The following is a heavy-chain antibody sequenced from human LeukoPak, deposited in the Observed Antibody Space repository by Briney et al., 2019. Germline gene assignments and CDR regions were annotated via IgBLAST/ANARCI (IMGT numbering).Heavy chain of an antibody. CDR2: INPNSGGT. CDR1: GYTFTGYY. CDR3: ARVKGSYYYDSSGYPLDY. Sequence: ASVKVSCKASGYTFTGYYMHWVRQAPGQGLEWMGWINPNSGGTNYAQKFQGRVTMTRDTSISTAYMELSRLRSDDTAVYYCARVKGSYYYDSSGYPLDYWGQGTLVTVSS. D-gene: IGHD3-22*01. J-gene: IGHJ4*02. V-gene: IGHV1-2*02.